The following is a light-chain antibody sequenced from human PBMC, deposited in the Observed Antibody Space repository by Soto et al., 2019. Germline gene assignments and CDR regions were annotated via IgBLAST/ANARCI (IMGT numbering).Light chain of an antibody. CDR2: DVT. V-gene: IGLV2-14*01. CDR3: SSYTSSYTYV. J-gene: IGLJ1*01. Sequence: QSVLTQPPSASGSPGQSVTISCTGTSSDVGGYNYVSWYQQHPGKAPKLMIYDVTNRPSGVSNRFSGSKSGNTASLTISGLQAEDEADYYCSSYTSSYTYVFGTGTKLTVL. CDR1: SSDVGGYNY.